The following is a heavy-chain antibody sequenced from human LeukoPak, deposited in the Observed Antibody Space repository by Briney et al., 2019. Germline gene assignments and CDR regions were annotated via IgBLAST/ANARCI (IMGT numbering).Heavy chain of an antibody. J-gene: IGHJ6*02. CDR1: GFTFSSYA. D-gene: IGHD2-15*01. CDR3: ARDRAAAYYYYYGMDV. V-gene: IGHV3-30*04. Sequence: GGSLRLSCAASGFTFSSYAMHWVRQAPGKGLEWVAVISYDGSNKYYADSVKGRFTISRDNSKNTLYLQMNSPRAEDTAVYYCARDRAAAYYYYYGMDVWGQGTTVTVSS. CDR2: ISYDGSNK.